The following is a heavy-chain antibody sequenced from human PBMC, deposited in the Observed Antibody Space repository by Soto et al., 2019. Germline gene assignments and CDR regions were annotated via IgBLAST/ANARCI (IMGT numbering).Heavy chain of an antibody. J-gene: IGHJ6*02. V-gene: IGHV1-69*02. CDR3: ARVAAGVSSSWYKGGMDV. CDR1: GYTFTSYT. D-gene: IGHD6-13*01. Sequence: SVKVSCKASGYTFTSYTISWVLQAPGQGLEWMGRIIPILGIANYAQKFQGRVTITADKSTSTAYMELSSLRSEDTAVYYCARVAAGVSSSWYKGGMDVWGQGTTVTVSS. CDR2: IIPILGIA.